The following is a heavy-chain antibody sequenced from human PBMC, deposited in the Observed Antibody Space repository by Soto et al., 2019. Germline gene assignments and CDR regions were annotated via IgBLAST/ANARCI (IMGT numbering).Heavy chain of an antibody. CDR2: ISGYSGHT. CDR3: AREWDNKSEHSSGWYDDF. D-gene: IGHD6-19*01. J-gene: IGHJ4*02. Sequence: ASVKVSCKASGYTFSSYVISWVRQAPGQGLEWMGWISGYSGHTYYAQKFQGRVTMTTDTSTNTVYMELRSLRSDDTAVYYCAREWDNKSEHSSGWYDDFWGQGTLVSVSS. V-gene: IGHV1-18*01. CDR1: GYTFSSYV.